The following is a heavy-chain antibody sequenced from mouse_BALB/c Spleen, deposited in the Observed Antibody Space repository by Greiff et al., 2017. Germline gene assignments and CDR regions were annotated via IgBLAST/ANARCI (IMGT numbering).Heavy chain of an antibody. D-gene: IGHD2-14*01. Sequence: VQRVESGPGLVAPSQSLSITCTVSGFSLTGYGVNWVRQPPGKGLEWLGMIWGDGSTDYNSALKSRLSISKDNSKSQVFLKMNSLQTDDTARYYCARAAYYRYPWFAYWGQGTLVTVSA. CDR1: GFSLTGYG. V-gene: IGHV2-6-7*01. J-gene: IGHJ3*01. CDR2: IWGDGST. CDR3: ARAAYYRYPWFAY.